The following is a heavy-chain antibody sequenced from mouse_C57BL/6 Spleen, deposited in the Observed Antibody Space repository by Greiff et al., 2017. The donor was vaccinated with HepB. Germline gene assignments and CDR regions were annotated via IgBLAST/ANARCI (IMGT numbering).Heavy chain of an antibody. CDR1: GFTFSDYG. Sequence: EVQGVESGGGLVKPGGSLKLSCAASGFTFSDYGMHWVRQAPEKGLEWVAYISSGSSTIYYADTVKGRFTISRDNAKNTLFLQMTSLRSEDTAMYYCARGQLRLPSYAMDYWGQGTSVTVSS. V-gene: IGHV5-17*01. CDR3: ARGQLRLPSYAMDY. CDR2: ISSGSSTI. D-gene: IGHD3-2*02. J-gene: IGHJ4*01.